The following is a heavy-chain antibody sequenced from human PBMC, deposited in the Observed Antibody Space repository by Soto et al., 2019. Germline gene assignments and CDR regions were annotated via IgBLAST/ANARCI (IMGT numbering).Heavy chain of an antibody. J-gene: IGHJ4*02. CDR2: IDLIGSDK. Sequence: GGSLRLSCAASGFTFTNYWMSWVRQVAGKGLEWVANIDLIGSDKYYVDSVKGRFTISRDNAKNSLYLQMNSLRPEDTAVYYCASQYAHWGQGILVTVS. CDR1: GFTFTNYW. D-gene: IGHD2-2*01. V-gene: IGHV3-7*01. CDR3: ASQYAH.